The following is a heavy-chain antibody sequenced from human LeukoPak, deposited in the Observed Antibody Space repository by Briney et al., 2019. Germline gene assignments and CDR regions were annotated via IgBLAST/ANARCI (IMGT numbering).Heavy chain of an antibody. V-gene: IGHV3-48*03. CDR2: ISSSGSTI. J-gene: IGHJ4*02. CDR3: AKGQDRLDWLSAFDY. D-gene: IGHD3-9*01. Sequence: PGGSLRLSCAASGFTFSSYEMNWVRQAPGKGLEWVSYISSSGSTIYYADSVKGRFTISRDNSENTLSLQMNSLRADDTAIYYCAKGQDRLDWLSAFDYWGQGTLVTVSS. CDR1: GFTFSSYE.